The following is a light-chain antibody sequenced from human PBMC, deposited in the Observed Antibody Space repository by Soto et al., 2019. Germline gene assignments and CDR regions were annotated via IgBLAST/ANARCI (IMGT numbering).Light chain of an antibody. Sequence: QSALTQPRSVSGSPGQSVTISCTGTSSDVGGYNYVSWYQQHPGKAPKLMIYDVSKRPSGVPDRFSGSKSGNTASLTISGLQAEDEADYYSCSYAGSLYVFGTGTKLPVL. CDR1: SSDVGGYNY. V-gene: IGLV2-11*01. CDR3: CSYAGSLYV. CDR2: DVS. J-gene: IGLJ1*01.